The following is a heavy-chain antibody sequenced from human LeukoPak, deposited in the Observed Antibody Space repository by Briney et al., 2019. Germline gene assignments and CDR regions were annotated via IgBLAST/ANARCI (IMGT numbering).Heavy chain of an antibody. D-gene: IGHD3-22*01. Sequence: QAGGSLRLSCAASGFTFSSYWMSWVRQAPGKGLEWVANMNPDGSEKYFLDSVKGRFTISRDNAKSSLYLQMNSLRGDDTAVYYCARDRDLYDSRRGYYYTEDDYWGQGTLVTVSS. CDR2: MNPDGSEK. CDR1: GFTFSSYW. V-gene: IGHV3-7*01. J-gene: IGHJ4*02. CDR3: ARDRDLYDSRRGYYYTEDDY.